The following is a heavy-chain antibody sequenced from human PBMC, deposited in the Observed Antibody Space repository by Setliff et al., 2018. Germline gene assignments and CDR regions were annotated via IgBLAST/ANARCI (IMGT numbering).Heavy chain of an antibody. D-gene: IGHD1-7*01. CDR3: ARSTNYGMRFWFDN. J-gene: IGHJ4*02. CDR1: GNIFTGHF. Sequence: ASVKVSCKASGNIFTGHFLHWVRQAPGQGLEWMGWIDPDTGDTHYPVNFQGRVTMTRDTSISTGSMELSRLRSDDTAVYFCARSTNYGMRFWFDNWGQGALVTVSS. CDR2: IDPDTGDT. V-gene: IGHV1-2*02.